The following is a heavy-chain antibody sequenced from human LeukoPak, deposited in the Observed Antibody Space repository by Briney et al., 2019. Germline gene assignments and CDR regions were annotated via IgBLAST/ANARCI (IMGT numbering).Heavy chain of an antibody. CDR1: GGTFSSYA. Sequence: ASVKVSCKASGGTFSSYAISWVRQAPGQGLEWMGRIIPILGIANYAQKFQGRVTITADKSTSTAYMELSSLRSEDTAVYYCAREGYCSGGSCYESQIDYWGQGTLVTVSS. J-gene: IGHJ4*02. D-gene: IGHD2-15*01. CDR3: AREGYCSGGSCYESQIDY. V-gene: IGHV1-69*04. CDR2: IIPILGIA.